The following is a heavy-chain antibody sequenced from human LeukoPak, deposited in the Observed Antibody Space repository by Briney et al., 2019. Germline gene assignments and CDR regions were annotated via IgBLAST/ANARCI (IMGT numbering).Heavy chain of an antibody. J-gene: IGHJ4*02. V-gene: IGHV3-33*06. CDR3: AKDRRYGQGYNPPFDY. Sequence: PGGSLRLSCAASGFTFSNYGMHWVRQAPGKGLEWVAVIWYDGTNKYYADSVEGRFTISRDNSRSTLYLQMDSLRVEDTAVYYCAKDRRYGQGYNPPFDYWGQGTLVTVPS. D-gene: IGHD1-14*01. CDR1: GFTFSNYG. CDR2: IWYDGTNK.